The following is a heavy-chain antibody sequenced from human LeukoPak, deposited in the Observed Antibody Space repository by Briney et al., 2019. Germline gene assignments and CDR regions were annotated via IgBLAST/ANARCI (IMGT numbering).Heavy chain of an antibody. CDR3: ARDEGYSRALGMDV. CDR1: GGSISSYY. Sequence: SETLSLTCTVSGGSISSYYWSWIRQPPGKGLEWIGYIYYSGSTNYNPSLKSRVTISVDTSKNQLPLKLSSVTAADTAVYYCARDEGYSRALGMDVWGKGTTVTVSS. J-gene: IGHJ6*03. V-gene: IGHV4-59*01. D-gene: IGHD6-13*01. CDR2: IYYSGST.